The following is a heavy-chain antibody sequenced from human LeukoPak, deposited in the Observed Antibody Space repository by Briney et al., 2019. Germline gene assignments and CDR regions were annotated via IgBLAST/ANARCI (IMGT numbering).Heavy chain of an antibody. J-gene: IGHJ4*02. D-gene: IGHD6-13*01. CDR2: ISAYNGNT. CDR1: GYTFTSYG. V-gene: IGHV1-18*01. CDR3: ARDQGYSSSLYYFDY. Sequence: ASAKVSCKASGYTFTSYGISWVRQAPGQGLEWMGWISAYNGNTNYAQKLQGRVTMTTDTSTNTAYMELRSLRSDDTAVYYCARDQGYSSSLYYFDYWGQGTLVTVSS.